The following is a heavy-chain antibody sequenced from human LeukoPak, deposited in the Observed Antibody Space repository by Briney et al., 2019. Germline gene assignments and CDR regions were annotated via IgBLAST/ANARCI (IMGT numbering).Heavy chain of an antibody. Sequence: GGSLRLSCAATGAASGFTFSTHFLNWVRQAPGKGLEWVSGISGDVTYTYYADSVKGWFTASRDNSRKTLYLQLNNLRVEDTAMYYCAKTFGSGDYWGQGALVTVSS. V-gene: IGHV3-23*03. CDR2: ISGDVTYT. D-gene: IGHD3-10*01. CDR3: AKTFGSGDY. CDR1: GFTFSTHF. J-gene: IGHJ4*02.